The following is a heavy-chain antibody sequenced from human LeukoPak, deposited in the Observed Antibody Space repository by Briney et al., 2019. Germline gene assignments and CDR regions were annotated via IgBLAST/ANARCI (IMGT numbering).Heavy chain of an antibody. D-gene: IGHD3-22*01. CDR3: ARGGARLYDSSGYYY. V-gene: IGHV3-30*04. J-gene: IGHJ4*02. CDR2: ISYDGSNE. CDR1: GFTFSSYA. Sequence: GGSLRLSCAASGFTFSSYAMHWVRQAPGKGLEWVAVISYDGSNEYYADSVKGRFTISRDNSKNTLYLQMNSLRAEDTAVYYCARGGARLYDSSGYYYWGQGTLVTVSS.